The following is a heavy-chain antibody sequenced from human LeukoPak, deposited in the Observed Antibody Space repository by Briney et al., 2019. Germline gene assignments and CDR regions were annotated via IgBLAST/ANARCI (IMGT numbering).Heavy chain of an antibody. J-gene: IGHJ4*02. CDR3: ARGPIYSSGLDY. Sequence: SETLSLTCTVSGGSISSYYWSWIRQPPGKGLEWLGYIYYSGSTNYNPSLKSRVTISVDTSKNQFSLKLSSVTAADTAVYYCARGPIYSSGLDYWGQGTLVTVSS. V-gene: IGHV4-59*01. CDR2: IYYSGST. CDR1: GGSISSYY. D-gene: IGHD6-19*01.